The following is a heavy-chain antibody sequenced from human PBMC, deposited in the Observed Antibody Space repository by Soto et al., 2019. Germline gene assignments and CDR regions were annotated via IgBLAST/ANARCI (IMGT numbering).Heavy chain of an antibody. Sequence: QVQLVQSVAEVKKPGASVKVSCKASGYTFTSYAMNWVRQAPGQMLEWMGWINAGNGNTKYSQKFQGRVTITRDTSASTADMELSRLRSVDTAVYYCSRDPIADSSSSFPHWFDPCGQGPLVTVYS. CDR1: GYTFTSYA. CDR3: SRDPIADSSSSFPHWFDP. CDR2: INAGNGNT. D-gene: IGHD6-6*01. J-gene: IGHJ5*02. V-gene: IGHV1-3*01.